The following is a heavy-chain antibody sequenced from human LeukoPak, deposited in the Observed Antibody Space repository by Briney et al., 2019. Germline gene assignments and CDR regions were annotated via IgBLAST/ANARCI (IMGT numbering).Heavy chain of an antibody. Sequence: SETLSLTCAVYGGSFSGYYWSWIHQPPGKGLEWIGEINHSGSTNYNPSLKSRVTISVDTSKNQFSLKLSSVTAADTAVYYCARADSFDYGSGSYRVWFDPWGQGTLVTVSS. CDR1: GGSFSGYY. J-gene: IGHJ5*02. CDR2: INHSGST. V-gene: IGHV4-34*01. D-gene: IGHD3-10*01. CDR3: ARADSFDYGSGSYRVWFDP.